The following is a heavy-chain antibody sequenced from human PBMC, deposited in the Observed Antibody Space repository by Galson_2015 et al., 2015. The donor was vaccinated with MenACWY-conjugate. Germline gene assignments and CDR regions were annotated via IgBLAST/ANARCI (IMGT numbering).Heavy chain of an antibody. D-gene: IGHD3-16*01. CDR3: ARDGGYKIDY. V-gene: IGHV3-74*01. CDR2: TNTDGTFA. CDR1: GFTFSRHW. Sequence: SLRLSCAGSGFTFSRHWMHWVRQVPGKGLLGVSRTNTDGTFAIYADSVKGRFTISRDNPKDTVYLQMSSLRADDTGIYYCARDGGYKIDYWGQGTLVTVSS. J-gene: IGHJ4*02.